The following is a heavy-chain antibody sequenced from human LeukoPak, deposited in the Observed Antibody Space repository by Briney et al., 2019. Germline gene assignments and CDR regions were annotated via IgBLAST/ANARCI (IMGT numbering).Heavy chain of an antibody. CDR1: GASIRNTSFY. CDR3: AREGGDAFDI. V-gene: IGHV4-61*01. J-gene: IGHJ3*02. Sequence: SETLSLTCAVSGASIRNTSFYWSWIRQPPGKGLEWIGYIYYSGSTKYNPSLKSRVTISADTSKNQFSLKLSSVTAADTAVYYCAREGGDAFDIWGQGTMVTVSS. D-gene: IGHD2-15*01. CDR2: IYYSGST.